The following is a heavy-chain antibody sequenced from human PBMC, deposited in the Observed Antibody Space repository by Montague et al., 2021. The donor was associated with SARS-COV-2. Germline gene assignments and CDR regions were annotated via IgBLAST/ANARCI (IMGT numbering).Heavy chain of an antibody. Sequence: CAISGDIVSSNIATWNWIRQSPSRGLEWLGRTYYRSKWYNDYVESVKSRITIDPDTSKHQFSLHLNSVTPEDTAVYYCARIPVGSKYYFDFWGQGTLVTVSS. J-gene: IGHJ4*02. D-gene: IGHD2-2*01. CDR1: GDIVSSNIAT. V-gene: IGHV6-1*01. CDR3: ARIPVGSKYYFDF. CDR2: TYYRSKWYN.